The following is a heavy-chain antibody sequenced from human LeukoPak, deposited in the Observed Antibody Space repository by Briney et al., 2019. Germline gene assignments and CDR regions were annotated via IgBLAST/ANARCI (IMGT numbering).Heavy chain of an antibody. Sequence: GGSLRLSCAASGFTFSTYAMSWVRQAPGKGLEWVSTISGSGGSTYYADSVKGRFSISRDNSRNTLYLQMNSLRAEDTAVYYCAKDSGYSSSLSCWGQGTLVTVFS. V-gene: IGHV3-23*01. CDR3: AKDSGYSSSLSC. J-gene: IGHJ4*02. D-gene: IGHD6-13*01. CDR1: GFTFSTYA. CDR2: ISGSGGST.